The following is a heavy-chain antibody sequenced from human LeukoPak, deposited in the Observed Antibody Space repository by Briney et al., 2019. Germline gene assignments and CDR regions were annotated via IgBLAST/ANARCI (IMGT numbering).Heavy chain of an antibody. D-gene: IGHD3-3*01. CDR1: GYTFTGYY. CDR2: INPNSGGT. V-gene: IGHV1-2*02. J-gene: IGHJ4*02. Sequence: GASVKVSCKASGYTFTGYYMHWVRQAPGQGLEWMGWINPNSGGTNYAQKFQGRVTITRNTSISTAYMELSSLRSEDTAVYYCARVPTYYDFWSGYYREGAFDYWGQGTLVTVSS. CDR3: ARVPTYYDFWSGYYREGAFDY.